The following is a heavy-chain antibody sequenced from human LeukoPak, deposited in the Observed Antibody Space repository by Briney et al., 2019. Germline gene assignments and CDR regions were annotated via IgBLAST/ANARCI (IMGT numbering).Heavy chain of an antibody. CDR2: ISGDGVKT. CDR1: GFTFEDYA. Sequence: PGGSLRLSCAASGFTFEDYAMHWVRQAPGKGLEWLSLISGDGVKTDYGDSVKGRFSISRDNRKNSLYLQMNSLITEDTALYFCTKDRGGFGELFSDYWGQGALVIVSS. V-gene: IGHV3-43*02. J-gene: IGHJ4*02. CDR3: TKDRGGFGELFSDY. D-gene: IGHD3-10*01.